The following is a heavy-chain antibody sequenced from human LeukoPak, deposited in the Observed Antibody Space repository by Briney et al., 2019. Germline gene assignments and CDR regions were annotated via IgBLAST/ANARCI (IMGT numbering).Heavy chain of an antibody. J-gene: IGHJ4*02. CDR1: GYTFTTYY. Sequence: ASVKVSCKASGYTFTTYYVHWVQQAPGQGLEWMGIINPSGGSTTYAQKFRGRLTMTRDMSTSTVYMELSSLRSEDTAVYYCARGSRPVYNLLTGKRYFDYWGQGTLLTVSS. CDR2: INPSGGST. D-gene: IGHD3-9*01. V-gene: IGHV1-46*01. CDR3: ARGSRPVYNLLTGKRYFDY.